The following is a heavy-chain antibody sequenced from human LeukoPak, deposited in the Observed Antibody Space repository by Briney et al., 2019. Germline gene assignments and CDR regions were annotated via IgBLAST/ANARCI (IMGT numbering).Heavy chain of an antibody. CDR1: GFSFSSYA. Sequence: GGSLRLSCATSGFSFSSYAMSWVRQAPGKGLEWVSAMSSSDDGRYYAASVRGRFTISRDNSKNTVYLQMNSLRAEDTAVYYCANDLGWIQLNLGRGQGTLVTVSS. J-gene: IGHJ4*02. CDR2: MSSSDDGR. V-gene: IGHV3-23*01. CDR3: ANDLGWIQLNLG. D-gene: IGHD5-18*01.